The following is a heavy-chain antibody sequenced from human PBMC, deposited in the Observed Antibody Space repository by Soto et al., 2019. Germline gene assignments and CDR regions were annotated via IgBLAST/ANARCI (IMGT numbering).Heavy chain of an antibody. CDR2: IYHSGST. CDR1: GGSISSGGYS. D-gene: IGHD4-17*01. CDR3: ARNRAAVTPFEY. J-gene: IGHJ4*02. V-gene: IGHV4-30-2*01. Sequence: SETLSLTCAVSGGSISSGGYSWSWIRQPPGKGLEWIGYIYHSGSTYYNPSLKSRVTISVDRSKNQFSLKLSSVTAADTAVYYCARNRAAVTPFEYWGQGTLVTVSS.